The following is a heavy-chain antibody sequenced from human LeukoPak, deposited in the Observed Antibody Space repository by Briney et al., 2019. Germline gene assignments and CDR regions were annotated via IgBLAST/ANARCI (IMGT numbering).Heavy chain of an antibody. CDR2: IRYDGSNK. CDR3: AKDLRDSSGWTFDY. J-gene: IGHJ4*02. CDR1: GFTFSSYG. V-gene: IGHV3-30*02. Sequence: GGSLRLSCAASGFTFSSYGMHWVRQAPGKGLEWVAFIRYDGSNKYYADSVNGRFTLSRDNSKITLYLQMNSLRAEDTAVYYCAKDLRDSSGWTFDYWGQGTLVTVSS. D-gene: IGHD6-19*01.